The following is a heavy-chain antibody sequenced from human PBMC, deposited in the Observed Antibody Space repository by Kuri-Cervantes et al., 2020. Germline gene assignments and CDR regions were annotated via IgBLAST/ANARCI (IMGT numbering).Heavy chain of an antibody. Sequence: GSLRLSCAVSGGSISSYYWSWIRQPPGKGLEWIGYIYDSGSTNYNPSLKSRVTISVDTSKNQFSLKLSSVAAADTAVYYCARARSLRYFEGGDYFDYWGQGTLVTVSS. CDR1: GGSISSYY. D-gene: IGHD3-9*01. CDR3: ARARSLRYFEGGDYFDY. CDR2: IYDSGST. J-gene: IGHJ4*02. V-gene: IGHV4-59*01.